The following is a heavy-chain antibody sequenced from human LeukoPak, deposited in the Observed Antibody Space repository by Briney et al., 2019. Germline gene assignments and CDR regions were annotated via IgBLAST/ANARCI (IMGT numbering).Heavy chain of an antibody. CDR1: GYTFTGYY. V-gene: IGHV1-2*02. CDR3: ARDGKGEGIAAAYYYYYMDV. CDR2: INPNSGAT. J-gene: IGHJ6*03. Sequence: ASVKVSCKASGYTFTGYYMHWVRQAPGQGLEWMGWINPNSGATNYAQKFQDRVTMTRDTSISTAYMELSRLRSDDTAVYYCARDGKGEGIAAAYYYYYMDVWGKGTTVTISS. D-gene: IGHD6-13*01.